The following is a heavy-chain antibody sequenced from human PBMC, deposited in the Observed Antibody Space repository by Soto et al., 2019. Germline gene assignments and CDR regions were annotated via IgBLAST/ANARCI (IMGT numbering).Heavy chain of an antibody. Sequence: GGSLRLSCAASGFTFSSYAMSWVRQAPGKGLEWVSAISGSGGSTYYADSVKGRFTISRDNSKNTLYLQMNSLRAEDTAVYYCAKDLMGATTRYYYGMDVWGQGATVTVSS. V-gene: IGHV3-23*01. D-gene: IGHD1-26*01. CDR1: GFTFSSYA. J-gene: IGHJ6*02. CDR3: AKDLMGATTRYYYGMDV. CDR2: ISGSGGST.